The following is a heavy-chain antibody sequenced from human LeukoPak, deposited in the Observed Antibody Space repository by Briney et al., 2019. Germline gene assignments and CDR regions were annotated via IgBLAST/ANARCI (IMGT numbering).Heavy chain of an antibody. Sequence: ASVKVSCKASGYTFTSYDINWVRQATGQGLEWMGWMNPNSGNTGYAQKFQGRVTMTRNTSISTAYMELSSLRSEDTAVYYCARFPTKFQRITISQDAFDIWGQGTMVTVSS. CDR3: ARFPTKFQRITISQDAFDI. CDR1: GYTFTSYD. CDR2: MNPNSGNT. D-gene: IGHD3-9*01. V-gene: IGHV1-8*02. J-gene: IGHJ3*02.